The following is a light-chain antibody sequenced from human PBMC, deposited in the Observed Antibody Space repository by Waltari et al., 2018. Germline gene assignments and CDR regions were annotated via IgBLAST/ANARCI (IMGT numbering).Light chain of an antibody. J-gene: IGLJ2*01. CDR3: ASYTSANTVL. CDR1: RSHIGSYNF. V-gene: IGLV2-14*03. CDR2: DVS. Sequence: QSGLTQPASVSGSPGQSITISCTGTRSHIGSYNFVSWYQQHPGKAPKLVIFDVSRWPSGVSHRFSGSKSGNTASLTISGLQAEDEAAYYCASYTSANTVLFGGGTKVTVL.